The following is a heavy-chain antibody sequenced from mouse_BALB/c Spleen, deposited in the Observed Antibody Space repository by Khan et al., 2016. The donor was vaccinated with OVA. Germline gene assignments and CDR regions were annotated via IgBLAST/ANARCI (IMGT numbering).Heavy chain of an antibody. J-gene: IGHJ3*01. CDR2: IDPENGDT. V-gene: IGHV14-4*02. CDR1: GFNIKDYY. Sequence: VQLQQSGAELVRSGASVKLSCTASGFNIKDYYMHWVKQRPEQGLEWIGWIDPENGDTEYAPKFQGKSTMTADTSSNTAYLQLSGLPSEATAVFYCKGAYYRYALAYWGQGTLVTVSA. D-gene: IGHD2-14*01. CDR3: KGAYYRYALAY.